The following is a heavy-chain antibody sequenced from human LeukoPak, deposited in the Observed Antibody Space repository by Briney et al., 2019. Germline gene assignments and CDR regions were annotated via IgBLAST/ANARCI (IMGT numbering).Heavy chain of an antibody. CDR1: GFXFSSYW. CDR2: IKQDGSEK. CDR3: ATDCISTRCYKY. D-gene: IGHD2-2*01. Sequence: GGSLRLSCAASGFXFSSYWMSWVRQAPGKGLEWVANIKQDGSEKYYVNSVKGRFTISRDNAKNSLFLQMSSLRAEDTAVYYCATDCISTRCYKYWGQGTLVTVSS. V-gene: IGHV3-7*04. J-gene: IGHJ4*02.